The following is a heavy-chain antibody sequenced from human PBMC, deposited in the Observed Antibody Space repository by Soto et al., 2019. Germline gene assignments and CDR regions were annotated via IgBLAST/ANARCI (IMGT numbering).Heavy chain of an antibody. CDR1: GGSISDSSYY. CDR3: SRQRIYYGSGSYLDF. J-gene: IGHJ4*02. CDR2: ISYDGST. V-gene: IGHV4-39*01. Sequence: QLQLQESGPGLVKPSETLSLTCTVSGGSISDSSYYWGWVRQSPGKGLEWLGTISYDGSTWYSPSLKSRLTISVDTSKNQFSLSLTSVTAADTAAYYCSRQRIYYGSGSYLDFWGQGTRVTVSS. D-gene: IGHD3-10*01.